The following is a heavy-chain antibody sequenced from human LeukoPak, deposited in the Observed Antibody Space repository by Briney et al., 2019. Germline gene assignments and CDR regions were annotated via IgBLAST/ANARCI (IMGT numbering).Heavy chain of an antibody. V-gene: IGHV1-2*02. CDR2: IDPNSGVT. J-gene: IGHJ4*02. CDR1: GYTFTGYY. D-gene: IGHD7-27*01. Sequence: GASVKVSCKASGYTFTGYYMHWVRQAPGQGLEWMGWIDPNSGVTNYAQSFQGRVTMTRDTSISTAYMELSRLRSDDTAVYYCARGGKSELGTCDYWGQGALVIVSS. CDR3: ARGGKSELGTCDY.